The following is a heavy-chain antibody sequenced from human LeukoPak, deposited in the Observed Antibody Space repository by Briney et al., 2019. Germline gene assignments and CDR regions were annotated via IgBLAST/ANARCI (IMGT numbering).Heavy chain of an antibody. D-gene: IGHD2-2*01. V-gene: IGHV1-2*02. Sequence: ASVKVSCKASGYTFIVYNIHWVRQAPGQGLEWMGWMNPNSGDTNNAQKFQGRITMTRDTSISTAYMELSSLRFDDTAVYYCVRGVGSSWFDPWGQGTLVTVSS. CDR3: VRGVGSSWFDP. CDR1: GYTFIVYN. CDR2: MNPNSGDT. J-gene: IGHJ5*02.